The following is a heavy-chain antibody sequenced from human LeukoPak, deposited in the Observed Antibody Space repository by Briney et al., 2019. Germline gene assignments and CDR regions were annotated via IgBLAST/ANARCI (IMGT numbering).Heavy chain of an antibody. D-gene: IGHD5-18*01. V-gene: IGHV1-46*01. J-gene: IGHJ3*02. Sequence: GASVKVSCKASGYTFTSYYMHWVRQAPGQGLEWMGIINPSGGSTSYAQKFQGRVTMTRDMSTSTVYMELSSLRSEDTAVYYCARVDTAMADAFDIWGQGTMVTVSS. CDR3: ARVDTAMADAFDI. CDR2: INPSGGST. CDR1: GYTFTSYY.